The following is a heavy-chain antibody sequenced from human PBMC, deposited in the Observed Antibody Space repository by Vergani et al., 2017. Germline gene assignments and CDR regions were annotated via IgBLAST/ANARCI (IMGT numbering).Heavy chain of an antibody. Sequence: QVQLVESGGGLVKPGGSLRLSCAASGFTFSDYYMSWIRQAPGKGLGWVSYISSSGSTIYYADSVKGRFPISRANAKNSLYLQMNSLRAEDTAVYYCAVTSTSRYVVPAATPFDYWGQGTLVTVSS. D-gene: IGHD2-2*01. CDR3: AVTSTSRYVVPAATPFDY. V-gene: IGHV3-11*01. CDR1: GFTFSDYY. CDR2: ISSSGSTI. J-gene: IGHJ4*02.